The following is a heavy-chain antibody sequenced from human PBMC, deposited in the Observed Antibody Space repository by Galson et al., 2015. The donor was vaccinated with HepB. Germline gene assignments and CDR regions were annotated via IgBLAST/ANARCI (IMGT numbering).Heavy chain of an antibody. J-gene: IGHJ5*02. D-gene: IGHD1-7*01. CDR3: ARVKYWNYINWFDP. CDR1: GGSLSSYY. CDR2: IYYSGST. V-gene: IGHV4-59*01. Sequence: LSLTCTVSGGSLSSYYWSWIRQPPGKGREWIGYIYYSGSTNYNPSLKIRVTISVDTSKNQFSLKLSSVTAADTAVYYCARVKYWNYINWFDPWGQGTLVTVSS.